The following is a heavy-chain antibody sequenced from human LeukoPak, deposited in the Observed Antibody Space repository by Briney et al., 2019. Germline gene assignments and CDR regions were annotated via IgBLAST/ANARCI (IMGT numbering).Heavy chain of an antibody. CDR3: AREVSCSSTSCLGAFDI. CDR2: ISSSSSYI. J-gene: IGHJ3*02. CDR1: GFTFSSYN. Sequence: GGSLRLSCAASGFTFSSYNMNWVRQAPGKGLEWVLPISSSSSYIYYADSVKGGFTISRDDAKNSLYLQMNSLRAEDTAVYYCAREVSCSSTSCLGAFDIWGQGTMVTVSS. D-gene: IGHD2-2*01. V-gene: IGHV3-21*01.